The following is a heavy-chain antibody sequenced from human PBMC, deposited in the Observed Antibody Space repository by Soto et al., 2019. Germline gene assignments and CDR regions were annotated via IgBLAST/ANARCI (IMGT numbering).Heavy chain of an antibody. CDR1: GFSCSNYC. CDR2: ITKTGRST. Sequence: GGSLRLFSETTGFSCSNYCITGVRHAPGKGVQWVSGITKTGRSTIIADAVRGRFTISRDKLKNIMYLQRNSLRVDDTALYYCTKDAEASDFAFDKWGQGTMVTVSS. J-gene: IGHJ3*02. CDR3: TKDAEASDFAFDK. D-gene: IGHD3-3*01. V-gene: IGHV3-23*01.